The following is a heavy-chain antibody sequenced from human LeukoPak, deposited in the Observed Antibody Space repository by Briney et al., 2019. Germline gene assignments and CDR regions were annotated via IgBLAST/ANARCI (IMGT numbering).Heavy chain of an antibody. CDR1: GGSINSTSYY. J-gene: IGHJ3*01. D-gene: IGHD3-22*01. Sequence: PSETLSLTCAVSGGSINSTSYYWAWIRQPPGKGLEWIGTIYYSGSTYHNPSLKSRVTMSVDTSRNQFSLKLSSVDAADTAVYYCAKAGVRYFDSSGLYAFDFWGQATTVTVSS. CDR2: IYYSGST. CDR3: AKAGVRYFDSSGLYAFDF. V-gene: IGHV4-39*01.